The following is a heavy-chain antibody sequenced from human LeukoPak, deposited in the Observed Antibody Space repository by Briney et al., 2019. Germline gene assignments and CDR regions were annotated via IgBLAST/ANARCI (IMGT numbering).Heavy chain of an antibody. CDR2: ISYDGSNK. V-gene: IGHV3-30*04. J-gene: IGHJ5*02. Sequence: GRSLRLSCAASGFTFSSYAMHWVRQAPGKGLEWVAVISYDGSNKYYADSVKGRFTISRDNSKNTLYLQMNSLRAEDTAVYYCARDLGTTEGNWFYPWGQGTLVTVSS. D-gene: IGHD1-1*01. CDR1: GFTFSSYA. CDR3: ARDLGTTEGNWFYP.